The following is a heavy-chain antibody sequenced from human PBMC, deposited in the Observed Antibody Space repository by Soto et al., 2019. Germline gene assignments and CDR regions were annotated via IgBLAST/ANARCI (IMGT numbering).Heavy chain of an antibody. Sequence: SETLSLTCTVSGDSSSSGGHYWSWIRQHPGKRPEWIGYISYSGIVYYNPSLESRFTISVDTSKNQFSLSLTSVTAADTAVYYCARTLFGWGIWFDPWGQGTLVTVSS. CDR3: ARTLFGWGIWFDP. CDR1: GDSSSSGGHY. D-gene: IGHD3-10*02. CDR2: ISYSGIV. V-gene: IGHV4-31*03. J-gene: IGHJ5*02.